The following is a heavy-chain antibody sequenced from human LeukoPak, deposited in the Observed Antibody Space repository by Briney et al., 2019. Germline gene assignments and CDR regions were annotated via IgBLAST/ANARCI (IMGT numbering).Heavy chain of an antibody. Sequence: GGSLRLSCAASGFTFSDYYMSWIRQAPGKGLEWVSYISSSGSTIYYADSVKGRFTISRDNAKNSLCLQMNSLRAEDTAVYYCARPTTYYYDSSGYYHWGQGTLVTASS. CDR2: ISSSGSTI. CDR1: GFTFSDYY. V-gene: IGHV3-11*01. D-gene: IGHD3-22*01. J-gene: IGHJ5*02. CDR3: ARPTTYYYDSSGYYH.